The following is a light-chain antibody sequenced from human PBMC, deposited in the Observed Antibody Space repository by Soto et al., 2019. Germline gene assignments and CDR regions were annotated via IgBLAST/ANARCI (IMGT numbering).Light chain of an antibody. CDR1: QSVLYSSNNKNY. CDR2: WAA. CDR3: QQYYSTSPLN. Sequence: DIVMTQSPDSLAVSLGERATINCKSSQSVLYSSNNKNYLAWYQQKPGQLPKLLIYWAATRESGIPDRFSGSGSCTDFTLTTSSLQAEDVAVYYCQQYYSTSPLNFGGGTKVEIK. V-gene: IGKV4-1*01. J-gene: IGKJ4*01.